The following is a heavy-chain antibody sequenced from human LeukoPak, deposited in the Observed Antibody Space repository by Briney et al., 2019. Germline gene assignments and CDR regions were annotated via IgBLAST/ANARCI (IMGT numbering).Heavy chain of an antibody. V-gene: IGHV3-48*03. CDR3: ARGGVTYYFDY. CDR1: GFTFSSYA. D-gene: IGHD3-10*01. Sequence: PGGSLRLSCAASGFTFSSYAMNWVRQAPGKGLEWVSYISSSGSTKYYADSVKGRFTISRDNAKNSLYLQMNSPRAEDTAGYYCARGGVTYYFDYWGQGTLVTVSS. J-gene: IGHJ4*02. CDR2: ISSSGSTK.